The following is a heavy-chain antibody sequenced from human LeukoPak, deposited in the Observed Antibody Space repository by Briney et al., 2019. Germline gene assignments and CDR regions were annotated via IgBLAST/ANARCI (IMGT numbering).Heavy chain of an antibody. CDR3: ARERTGYYIVY. D-gene: IGHD3-3*01. Sequence: GGSLRLSCAASGFTFSNYAMHWVRQAPGKGLEWVALISYDGSGKYYSDSVKGRFTISRDSSENTLYSQMNSLRAEDTAIYYCARERTGYYIVYWGQGTLVTVSS. J-gene: IGHJ4*02. CDR2: ISYDGSGK. CDR1: GFTFSNYA. V-gene: IGHV3-30*04.